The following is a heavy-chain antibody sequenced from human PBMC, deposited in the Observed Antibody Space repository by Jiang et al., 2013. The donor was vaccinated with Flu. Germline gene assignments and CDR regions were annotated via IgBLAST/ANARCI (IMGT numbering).Heavy chain of an antibody. CDR1: GGSISSGDYY. J-gene: IGHJ3*02. Sequence: SGGSISSGDYYWSWIRQSPGRAWSGLGTSITWEHLQQPPLKSRITISVDTSKNQFSLKLSSVAAADTAVYYCARGRITLFGVVIIPDAFDIWGQGTMVTVSS. D-gene: IGHD3-3*01. CDR3: ARGRITLFGVVIIPDAFDI. CDR2: SITWEH. V-gene: IGHV4-30-4*01.